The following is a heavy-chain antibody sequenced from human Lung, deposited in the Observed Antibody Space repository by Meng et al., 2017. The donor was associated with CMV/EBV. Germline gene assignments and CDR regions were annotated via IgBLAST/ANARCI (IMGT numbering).Heavy chain of an antibody. J-gene: IGHJ4*02. CDR3: ASYYDFWSGYYHFDY. D-gene: IGHD3-3*01. V-gene: IGHV1-2*02. CDR1: GYTFTGYY. Sequence: ASXXVSXKASGYTFTGYYMHWVRQAPGQGLEWMGWINPNSGGTNYAQKFQGRVTMTRDTSISTAYMELSRLRSDDTAVYYCASYYDFWSGYYHFDYWGQGTXVTVSS. CDR2: INPNSGGT.